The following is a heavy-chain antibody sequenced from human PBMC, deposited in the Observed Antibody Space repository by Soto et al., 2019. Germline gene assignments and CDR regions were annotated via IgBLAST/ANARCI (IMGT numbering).Heavy chain of an antibody. CDR3: SFFQAEDGIRDL. D-gene: IGHD2-21*01. V-gene: IGHV3-48*02. Sequence: DPGKGLEWVSYISSSRSTIYYADAVKGRFTIARDNAKNSLYLQMNSLRDEDTAVYYCSFFQAEDGIRDL. CDR2: ISSSRSTI. J-gene: IGHJ2*01.